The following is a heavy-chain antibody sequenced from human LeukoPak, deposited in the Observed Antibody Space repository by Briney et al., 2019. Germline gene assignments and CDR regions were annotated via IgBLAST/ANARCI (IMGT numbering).Heavy chain of an antibody. V-gene: IGHV3-23*01. J-gene: IGHJ4*02. CDR1: GFTFSSYA. CDR3: ARDRSYGLDY. D-gene: IGHD5-18*01. Sequence: GGSLRLSCAASGFTFSSYAMSWVRQAPGKGLEWVSGISGSGSNTYYADSVKGRFTISRDNSKNTLFLQMNSLRAEDTAVYYCARDRSYGLDYWGQGTLVTVSS. CDR2: ISGSGSNT.